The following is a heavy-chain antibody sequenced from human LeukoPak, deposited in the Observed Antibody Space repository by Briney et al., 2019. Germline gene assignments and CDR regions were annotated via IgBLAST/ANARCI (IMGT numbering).Heavy chain of an antibody. CDR1: GGSISTSSHY. V-gene: IGHV4-61*05. CDR2: IYYSGST. Sequence: SETLSLTCTVSGGSISTSSHYWAWIRQPPGKGLEWIGYIYYSGSTNYNPSLKSRVTISVDTSKNQFSLKLSSVTAADTAVYYCARGNTYDYVWGSYLYAFDIWGQGTMVTVSS. J-gene: IGHJ3*02. D-gene: IGHD3-16*02. CDR3: ARGNTYDYVWGSYLYAFDI.